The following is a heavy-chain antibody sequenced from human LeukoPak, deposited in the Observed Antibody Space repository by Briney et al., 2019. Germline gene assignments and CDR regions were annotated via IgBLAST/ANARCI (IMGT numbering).Heavy chain of an antibody. D-gene: IGHD6-19*01. J-gene: IGHJ3*02. CDR2: ISSSGSTI. CDR1: GFTFSDYY. V-gene: IGHV3-11*01. CDR3: STNYGWYGKDDAFDI. Sequence: GGSLRLSCAASGFTFSDYYMSWIRQAPGKGLEWVSYISSSGSTIYYADSVKGRFTISRDNAKNSLYLQMNSLRAEDTAVYNCSTNYGWYGKDDAFDIWGQGTMVTVSS.